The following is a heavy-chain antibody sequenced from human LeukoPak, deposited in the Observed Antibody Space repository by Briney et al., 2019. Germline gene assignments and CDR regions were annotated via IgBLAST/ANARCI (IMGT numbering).Heavy chain of an antibody. CDR3: ARDGAQLSPFDY. CDR2: IIPIFGTA. J-gene: IGHJ4*02. CDR1: GGTFSSYA. V-gene: IGHV1-69*05. D-gene: IGHD5-18*01. Sequence: SVKVSCKASGGTFSSYAISWVRQAPGQGLEWMGRIIPIFGTANYAQKFQGRVTITTDESTSTAYMELSSPRSEDTAVYYCARDGAQLSPFDYWGQGTLVTVSS.